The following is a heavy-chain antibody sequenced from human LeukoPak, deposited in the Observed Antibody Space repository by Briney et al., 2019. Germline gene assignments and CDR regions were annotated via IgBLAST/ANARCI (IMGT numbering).Heavy chain of an antibody. Sequence: GGSLRLSCAAPGFTLRHHTMNWGRQAPGKGLGGGSSVSSRSSNIYYADSVKGRFTISRDNAGSSLYLQMNSLRADDTAVYYCARGGVGGRGVYFDFWGQGTLTTVSS. CDR2: VSSRSSNI. V-gene: IGHV3-21*06. D-gene: IGHD2-15*01. J-gene: IGHJ4*02. CDR1: GFTLRHHT. CDR3: ARGGVGGRGVYFDF.